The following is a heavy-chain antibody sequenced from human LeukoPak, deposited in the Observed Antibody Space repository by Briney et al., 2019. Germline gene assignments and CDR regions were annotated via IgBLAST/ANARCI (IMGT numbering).Heavy chain of an antibody. CDR2: INPNSGGT. Sequence: ASVKVSCKASGYTFTGYYMHWVRQAPGQGLEWMGWINPNSGGTNYAQKFQSRVTMTRDTSISTAYMELSRLRSDDTAVYYCARDWEGLGEYWYFDLWGRGTLVTVSS. J-gene: IGHJ2*01. D-gene: IGHD1-26*01. V-gene: IGHV1-2*02. CDR1: GYTFTGYY. CDR3: ARDWEGLGEYWYFDL.